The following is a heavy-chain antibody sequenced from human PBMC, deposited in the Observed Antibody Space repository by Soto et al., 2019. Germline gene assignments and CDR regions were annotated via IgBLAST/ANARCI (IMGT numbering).Heavy chain of an antibody. CDR1: GGSFSGYS. CDR2: INHSGST. CDR3: ARLIGELLTDYFDYGVDV. J-gene: IGHJ6*02. V-gene: IGHV4-34*01. D-gene: IGHD3-9*01. Sequence: PSETLSLTCAVYGGSFSGYSWTWIRQSPGKGLEWIGQINHSGSTNSNPSLKSRVTISLVTSKNQFSLELTSVTAADTAVYYCARLIGELLTDYFDYGVDVWGQGTTVTVSS.